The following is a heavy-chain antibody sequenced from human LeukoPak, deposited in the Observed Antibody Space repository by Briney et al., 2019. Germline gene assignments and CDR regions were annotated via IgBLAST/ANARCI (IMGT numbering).Heavy chain of an antibody. CDR3: AKDAADIVVVPAASALDY. Sequence: GGSLRLSCAASGFTFSVAWMTWVRQAPGKGLEWVGRIKSKSDGGTIDYAAPVKGRFTISRDDSKNTLYLQMNSLRAEDTAVYYCAKDAADIVVVPAASALDYWGQGTLVTVSS. J-gene: IGHJ4*02. CDR2: IKSKSDGGTI. V-gene: IGHV3-15*01. D-gene: IGHD2-2*01. CDR1: GFTFSVAW.